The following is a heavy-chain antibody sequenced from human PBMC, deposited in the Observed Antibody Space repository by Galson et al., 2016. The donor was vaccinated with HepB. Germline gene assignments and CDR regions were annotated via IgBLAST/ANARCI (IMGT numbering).Heavy chain of an antibody. Sequence: TLSLTCAVSGDSINSGGYSWSWIRQPPGKGLEWIGYMYFTGNTHYNPSLESRVTISVDTSTNQFSLKLSSVTAADTAVYYCARYGRGDSGYEYFFDHWGQGTLVTVS. CDR1: GDSINSGGYS. CDR3: ARYGRGDSGYEYFFDH. CDR2: MYFTGNT. D-gene: IGHD5-12*01. J-gene: IGHJ4*02. V-gene: IGHV4-30-4*07.